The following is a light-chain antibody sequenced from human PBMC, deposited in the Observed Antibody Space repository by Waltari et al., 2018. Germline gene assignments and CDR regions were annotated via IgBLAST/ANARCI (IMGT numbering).Light chain of an antibody. V-gene: IGKV3-15*01. CDR1: QSVSSN. CDR2: GAS. Sequence: EIVMTQSPATLSVSPGERATLSCRASQSVSSNLAWYQQKPGQAPRPLIYGASTRATGIPARFSGSGSGTEFTLTISSVQSEDFAVYYCQQYSNWPRTFGQGTKVEIK. J-gene: IGKJ1*01. CDR3: QQYSNWPRT.